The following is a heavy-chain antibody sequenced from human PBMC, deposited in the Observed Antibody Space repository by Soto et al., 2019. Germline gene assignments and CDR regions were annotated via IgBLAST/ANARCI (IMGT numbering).Heavy chain of an antibody. CDR1: GGSISSYY. D-gene: IGHD2-15*01. V-gene: IGHV4-59*01. Sequence: SETLSLTCTVSGGSISSYYWSWIRQPPGKGLEWIGYIYYSGSTNYNPSLKSRVTISVDTSKNQFSLKLSSVTAADTAVYYCARVVAAPPRYFDLWGRGTLVTVSS. CDR2: IYYSGST. J-gene: IGHJ2*01. CDR3: ARVVAAPPRYFDL.